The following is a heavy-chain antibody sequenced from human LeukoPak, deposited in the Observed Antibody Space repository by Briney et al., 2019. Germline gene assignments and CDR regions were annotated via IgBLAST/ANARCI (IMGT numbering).Heavy chain of an antibody. CDR2: IWYDGSNK. V-gene: IGHV3-33*01. J-gene: IGHJ4*02. D-gene: IGHD5-18*01. Sequence: GGSLRLSCAASGFTFSSYGMHWVRQALGKGLEWVAVIWYDGSNKYYADSVKGRFTISRDNSKNTLYLQMNSLRAEDTAVYYCARDFGSYGFDYWGQGTLVTVSS. CDR1: GFTFSSYG. CDR3: ARDFGSYGFDY.